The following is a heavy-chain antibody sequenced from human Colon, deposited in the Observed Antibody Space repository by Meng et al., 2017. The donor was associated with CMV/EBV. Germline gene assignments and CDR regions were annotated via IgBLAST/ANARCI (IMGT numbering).Heavy chain of an antibody. CDR3: ARRFEYSSSYGVDV. J-gene: IGHJ6*02. V-gene: IGHV3-7*01. Sequence: GESLKISCEASGFTFSDFWMSWVRQVPGKGLEWVANIKRDGTEKNYADGVKGRFTISRDNTKNALYLQMNSLRAEDTAVYYCARRFEYSSSYGVDVWGQGTTVTVSS. CDR1: GFTFSDFW. D-gene: IGHD6-13*01. CDR2: IKRDGTEK.